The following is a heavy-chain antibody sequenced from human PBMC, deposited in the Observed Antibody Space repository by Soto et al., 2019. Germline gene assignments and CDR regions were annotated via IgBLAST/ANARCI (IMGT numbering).Heavy chain of an antibody. Sequence: QVQLQQWGAGLLKPSETLSLTCAVYGGSFSGYYWSWIRQPPGKGLEWIGEINHSGSTNYNPSLKSRVTISVGTSKNQFSLKLSSVTAADTAVYYCARGFVVATVYFDYWGQGTLVTVSS. CDR3: ARGFVVATVYFDY. V-gene: IGHV4-34*01. CDR2: INHSGST. J-gene: IGHJ4*02. D-gene: IGHD5-12*01. CDR1: GGSFSGYY.